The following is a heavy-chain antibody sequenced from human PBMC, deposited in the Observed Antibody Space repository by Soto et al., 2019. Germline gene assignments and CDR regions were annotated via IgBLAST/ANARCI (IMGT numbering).Heavy chain of an antibody. CDR1: GGTFSSSA. V-gene: IGHV1-69*12. J-gene: IGHJ4*02. D-gene: IGHD6-19*01. CDR3: ASRKFLSTIWQWTVLSPFDY. Sequence: QVQLVQSGAEVKKPGSSVKVSCKASGGTFSSSAFSWVRQAPGQGLEWMGGIIPIFGTTNYAQKFQGRVTITADESTSTAYMELCSLRSEDTAVYYCASRKFLSTIWQWTVLSPFDYWGQGTLVTGSS. CDR2: IIPIFGTT.